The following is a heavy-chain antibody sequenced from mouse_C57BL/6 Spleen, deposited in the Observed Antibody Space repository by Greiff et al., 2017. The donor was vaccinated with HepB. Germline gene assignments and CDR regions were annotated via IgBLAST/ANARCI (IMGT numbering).Heavy chain of an antibody. Sequence: VQLQQSGAELVRPGASVTLSCKASGYTFTDYEMHWVKQTPVHGLEWIGAIDPETGGNAYNQKFKGKAILTADKSSSTAYMELRSLTSEDSAVYYCTYYYVSSHYFYYWGQGTTLTVSS. CDR1: GYTFTDYE. CDR2: IDPETGGN. V-gene: IGHV1-15*01. CDR3: TYYYVSSHYFYY. J-gene: IGHJ2*01. D-gene: IGHD1-1*01.